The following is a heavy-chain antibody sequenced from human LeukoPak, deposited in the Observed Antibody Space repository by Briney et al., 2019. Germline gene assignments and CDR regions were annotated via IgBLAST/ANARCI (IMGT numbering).Heavy chain of an antibody. CDR2: IYYSGST. V-gene: IGHV4-39*01. Sequence: PSETPSLTCTVSGGSISSSSYYWGWIRQPPGKGLEWIGSIYYSGSTYYNPSLKSRVTISVDTSKNQFSLKLSSVTAADTAVYYCASPSSGWQSDPFDYWGQGTLVTVSS. CDR3: ASPSSGWQSDPFDY. D-gene: IGHD6-19*01. CDR1: GGSISSSSYY. J-gene: IGHJ4*02.